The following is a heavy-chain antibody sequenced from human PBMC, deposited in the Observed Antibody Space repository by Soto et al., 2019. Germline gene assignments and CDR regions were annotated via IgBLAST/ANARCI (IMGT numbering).Heavy chain of an antibody. V-gene: IGHV1-69*01. Sequence: QVQLVQSGAEVRKPGSSVKVSCKASGGTFSTSAVNWVRQAPGQGLEWMGGIIPVFDTPDYSQKFQDRVTIIADESTNTAYLEFSNLRSEDSAIYYCAVSPVKIAMVRGSPRSYPLNWFDPWGPGTLVTVSS. CDR3: AVSPVKIAMVRGSPRSYPLNWFDP. D-gene: IGHD3-10*01. J-gene: IGHJ5*02. CDR2: IIPVFDTP. CDR1: GGTFSTSA.